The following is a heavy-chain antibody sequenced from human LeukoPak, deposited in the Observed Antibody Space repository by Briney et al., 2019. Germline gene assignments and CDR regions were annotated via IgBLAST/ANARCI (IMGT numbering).Heavy chain of an antibody. CDR3: ARRKVSYYYYMDV. V-gene: IGHV4-39*01. J-gene: IGHJ6*03. Sequence: SETLSLTCTASGGSISSSSYYWGWIRQPPGKGLEWIGSIYYSGSTYYNPSLKSRVTISVDTSKNQFSLKLSSVTAADTAVYYCARRKVSYYYYMDVWGKGTTVTVSS. CDR2: IYYSGST. CDR1: GGSISSSSYY.